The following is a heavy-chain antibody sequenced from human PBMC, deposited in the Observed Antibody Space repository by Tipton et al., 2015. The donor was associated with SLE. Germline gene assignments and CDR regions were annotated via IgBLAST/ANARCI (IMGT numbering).Heavy chain of an antibody. CDR2: IASNGFA. CDR3: ARGRGSYYDFDY. Sequence: TLSLTCTVSGGSITSGTDYWSWIRQPAGKGLEWVGRIASNGFANYNRSLKSRVTISVDTSKNQFSLKLNTVTAADTALYYCARGRGSYYDFDYWGQGTLVTVSS. V-gene: IGHV4-61*02. CDR1: GGSITSGTDY. D-gene: IGHD1-26*01. J-gene: IGHJ4*02.